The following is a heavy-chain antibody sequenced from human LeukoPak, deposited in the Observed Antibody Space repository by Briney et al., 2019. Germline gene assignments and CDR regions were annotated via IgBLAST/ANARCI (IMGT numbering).Heavy chain of an antibody. V-gene: IGHV3-23*01. D-gene: IGHD3-22*01. J-gene: IGHJ4*02. Sequence: GGSLRLSCAASGFTFSSYAMSWVRQAPGKGLEWVSAISGSGGSTYYADSVKGRFTISRDNSKNTLYLQMNSLRAEDTAVYYCAKGSGNIDSSGYSMGAPIDYWGQGTLVTVSS. CDR1: GFTFSSYA. CDR2: ISGSGGST. CDR3: AKGSGNIDSSGYSMGAPIDY.